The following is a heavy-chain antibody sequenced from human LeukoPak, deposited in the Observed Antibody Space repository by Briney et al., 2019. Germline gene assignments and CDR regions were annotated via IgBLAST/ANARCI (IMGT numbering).Heavy chain of an antibody. V-gene: IGHV5-51*01. CDR3: ARRFLGYSSLFDY. J-gene: IGHJ4*02. Sequence: GESLKISCKGSGSSFTTYWIGWVRQMPGKGLEWMGIIYPGDSDTRYSPSFQGQVTISADKSISTAYLQWSSLKASDTAMYYCARRFLGYSSLFDYWGQGTLVTVSS. CDR1: GSSFTTYW. CDR2: IYPGDSDT. D-gene: IGHD3-22*01.